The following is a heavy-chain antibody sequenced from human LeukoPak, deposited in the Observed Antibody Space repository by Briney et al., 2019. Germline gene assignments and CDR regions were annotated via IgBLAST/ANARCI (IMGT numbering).Heavy chain of an antibody. D-gene: IGHD3-3*01. CDR3: ASLPFWSGYFVALHPHWFDP. CDR2: INPNSGGT. V-gene: IGHV1-2*02. CDR1: GYTFTGYY. Sequence: ASVKVSCKASGYTFTGYYMHWVRQAPGQGLEWMGWINPNSGGTNYAQKFQGRVTMTRDTSISTAYMELSRLRSDDTAVYYCASLPFWSGYFVALHPHWFDPWGQGTLVTVSS. J-gene: IGHJ5*02.